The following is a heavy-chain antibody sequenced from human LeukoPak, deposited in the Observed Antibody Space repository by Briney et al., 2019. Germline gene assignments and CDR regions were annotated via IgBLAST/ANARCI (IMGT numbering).Heavy chain of an antibody. J-gene: IGHJ4*02. D-gene: IGHD6-13*01. CDR3: ARLPASSWNPAKDY. Sequence: PSETLSPTSAVSGSSITSGYYWGCIRQPPGKGLGWYSSILHSGSTYYNPPLKSRATISVDTPKHPTSRKVTSVTAAAPPGTFRARLPASSWNPAKDYWGEGSLVTVSS. V-gene: IGHV4-38-2*01. CDR1: GSSITSGYY. CDR2: ILHSGST.